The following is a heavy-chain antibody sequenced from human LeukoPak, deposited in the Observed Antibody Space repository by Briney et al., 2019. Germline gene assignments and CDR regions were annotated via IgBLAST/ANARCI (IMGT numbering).Heavy chain of an antibody. J-gene: IGHJ3*02. CDR3: ARGLGLKYCSSTSCYGEAFDI. Sequence: ASVKVSCRAPGYTFTSYDINWVRQATGQGLEWMGWMNPNSGNTGYAQKFQGRVTITRNTSISTAYMELSSLRSEDTAVYYCARGLGLKYCSSTSCYGEAFDIWGQGTMVTVSS. CDR1: GYTFTSYD. CDR2: MNPNSGNT. D-gene: IGHD2-2*01. V-gene: IGHV1-8*03.